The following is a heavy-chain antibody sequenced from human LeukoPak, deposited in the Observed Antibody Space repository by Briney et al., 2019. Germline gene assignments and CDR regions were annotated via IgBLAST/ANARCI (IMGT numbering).Heavy chain of an antibody. CDR2: IRSKANSYAT. D-gene: IGHD1-26*01. V-gene: IGHV3-73*01. CDR1: GFTFSGSA. J-gene: IGHJ4*02. Sequence: PGGSLRLSCAASGFTFSGSAMHWVRQASGKGLEWVGRIRSKANSYATAYAASVKGRFTISTDDSKNMLYLQLNSLNTEDTAVYYCTTPRTGIYVSGLRYWGQGTPVTVSS. CDR3: TTPRTGIYVSGLRY.